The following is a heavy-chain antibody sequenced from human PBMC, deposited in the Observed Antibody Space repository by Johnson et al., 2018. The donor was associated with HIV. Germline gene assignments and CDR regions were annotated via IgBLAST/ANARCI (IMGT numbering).Heavy chain of an antibody. Sequence: QEQLVESGGGVVQPGGSLRLSCAASGFSFSSYGMHWVRQAPGKGLEWVAVISHDGSNKYYVDSVKGRFTISRDNSKNTLYLQMNSLRAEDTAVYYCAKALGVYGDYVLDAFDIWGQGTMVTVSS. D-gene: IGHD4-17*01. CDR1: GFSFSSYG. J-gene: IGHJ3*02. V-gene: IGHV3-30*18. CDR2: ISHDGSNK. CDR3: AKALGVYGDYVLDAFDI.